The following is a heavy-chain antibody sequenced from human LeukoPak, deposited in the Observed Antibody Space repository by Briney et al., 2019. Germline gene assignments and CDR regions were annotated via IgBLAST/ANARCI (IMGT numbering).Heavy chain of an antibody. CDR2: MNHSGST. Sequence: SETLSLTCAVYRGSFSGYYWSWIRQPPGKGLEWIGEMNHSGSTNYNPSLKSRVTISVDTSKNQFSLKLSSVTAADTAVFYCARGLGGSGKQGIMDYWGQGTLVTVSS. J-gene: IGHJ4*02. V-gene: IGHV4-34*01. CDR3: ARGLGGSGKQGIMDY. D-gene: IGHD3-10*01. CDR1: RGSFSGYY.